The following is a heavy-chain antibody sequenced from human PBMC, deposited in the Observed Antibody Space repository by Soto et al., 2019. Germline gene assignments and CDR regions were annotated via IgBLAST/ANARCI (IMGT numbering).Heavy chain of an antibody. CDR2: IYHSDSHT. J-gene: IGHJ4*02. D-gene: IGHD3-3*01. Sequence: PGESLEISRKGSGYNFAGYWVAWARQMPGKGLELRGLIYHSDSHTIYRPSFQGQVTISADKSISSAYLQWSSLRASDSAMYYCARGGVSTRTFDYWGQGTPVTVSS. CDR1: GYNFAGYW. V-gene: IGHV5-51*01. CDR3: ARGGVSTRTFDY.